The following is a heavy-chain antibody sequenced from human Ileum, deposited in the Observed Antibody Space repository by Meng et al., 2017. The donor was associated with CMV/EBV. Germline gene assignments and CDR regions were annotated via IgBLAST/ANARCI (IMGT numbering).Heavy chain of an antibody. V-gene: IGHV1-2*02. CDR3: ARDGTAATSQRGFGY. CDR1: GYTFSDYY. CDR2: INPNTGET. J-gene: IGHJ4*02. Sequence: QVALVQSGAEVKKPGASVKVSCEASGYTFSDYYMHWVRQAPGHGLEWMGWINPNTGETHYAQKFQGRVTMTRDRSITTVYMDLSRVTSDDTAVYYCARDGTAATSQRGFGYWGQGTLVTVSS. D-gene: IGHD4-11*01.